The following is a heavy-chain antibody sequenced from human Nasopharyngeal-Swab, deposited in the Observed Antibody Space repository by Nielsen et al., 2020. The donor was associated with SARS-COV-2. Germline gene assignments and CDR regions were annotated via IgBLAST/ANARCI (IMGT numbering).Heavy chain of an antibody. D-gene: IGHD6-6*01. CDR2: INHSGST. CDR3: ARGRGSSPSRVYYYYMDV. J-gene: IGHJ6*03. V-gene: IGHV4-34*01. Sequence: LQAPGKGLEWIGEINHSGSTNYNPSLKSRVTISVDTSKNQFSLKLSSVTAADTAVYYCARGRGSSPSRVYYYYMDVWGKGTTVTVSS.